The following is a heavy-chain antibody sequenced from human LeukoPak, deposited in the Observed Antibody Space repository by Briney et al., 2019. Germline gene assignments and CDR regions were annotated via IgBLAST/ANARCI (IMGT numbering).Heavy chain of an antibody. CDR1: GFTFSNYW. CDR3: AKLGYGVPSY. CDR2: VNPDGSTT. V-gene: IGHV3-74*01. D-gene: IGHD5/OR15-5a*01. Sequence: GGSLRLSCAASGFTFSNYWMHWVRQAPGRGLVWVSRVNPDGSTTWYGDSVKGRFTISRDNSKNTLYLQMNSLRAEDTAVYYCAKLGYGVPSYWGQGTLVTVSS. J-gene: IGHJ4*02.